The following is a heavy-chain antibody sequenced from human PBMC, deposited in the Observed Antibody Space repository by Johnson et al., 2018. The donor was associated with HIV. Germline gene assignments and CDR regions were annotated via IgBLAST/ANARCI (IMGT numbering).Heavy chain of an antibody. J-gene: IGHJ3*02. CDR3: AKLFLTTDAVDI. Sequence: QVQLVESGGGVVQPGRSLRLSCAASGFTFSSHAMHWVRQAPGKGLEWVAFISSQGSTSYYADSVKGRFTISRANSKNTLYLQMNSLRDEDTAVYYCAKLFLTTDAVDIWGQGTMVTVSS. D-gene: IGHD3-22*01. V-gene: IGHV3-30*18. CDR1: GFTFSSHA. CDR2: ISSQGSTS.